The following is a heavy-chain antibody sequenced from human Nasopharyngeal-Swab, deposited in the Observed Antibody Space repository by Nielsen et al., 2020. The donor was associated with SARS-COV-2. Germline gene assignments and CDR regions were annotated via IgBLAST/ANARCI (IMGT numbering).Heavy chain of an antibody. D-gene: IGHD2-15*01. CDR1: GYTFTGYY. CDR3: AADPPCSGGSCYSYYYYYGMDV. CDR2: INPKSGGT. V-gene: IGHV1-2*06. Sequence: ASVKVSCKASGYTFTGYYMHWVRQAPGQGLEWMGRINPKSGGTNYAQKFQGRVTMTRDTSISTAYMELSSLRSEDTAVYYCAADPPCSGGSCYSYYYYYGMDVWGQGTTVTVSS. J-gene: IGHJ6*02.